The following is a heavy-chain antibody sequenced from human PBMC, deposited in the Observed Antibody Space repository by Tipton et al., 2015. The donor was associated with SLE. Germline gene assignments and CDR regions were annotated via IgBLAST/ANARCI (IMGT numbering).Heavy chain of an antibody. D-gene: IGHD6-19*01. V-gene: IGHV4-59*02. CDR2: VCNSVST. Sequence: TLSLTCIVSGASVSSFCWNWIRQSPGKGLEWIACVCNSVSTNYDPSLKSRGTISVDTSKSQFSLTLNSVTAADTAVYYCAKTTVYSNDWPYFDHWGQGTLVTVSS. CDR1: GASVSSFC. J-gene: IGHJ4*02. CDR3: AKTTVYSNDWPYFDH.